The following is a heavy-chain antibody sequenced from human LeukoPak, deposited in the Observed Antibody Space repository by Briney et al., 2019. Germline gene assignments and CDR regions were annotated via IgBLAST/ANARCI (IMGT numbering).Heavy chain of an antibody. CDR3: ARDLSVGAVDT. CDR2: ISSSSSYI. CDR1: GFTFSSYS. D-gene: IGHD6-13*01. J-gene: IGHJ4*02. Sequence: GGSLRLSCAASGFTFSSYSMNWVRQAPGKGLEWVSSISSSSSYIYYADSVKGRFTISRDNSKNTLYLQMNSLRAEDTAVYYCARDLSVGAVDTGGQGTPVTVSS. V-gene: IGHV3-21*01.